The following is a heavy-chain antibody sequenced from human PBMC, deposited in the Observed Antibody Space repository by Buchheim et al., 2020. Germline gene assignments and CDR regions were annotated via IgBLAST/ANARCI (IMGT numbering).Heavy chain of an antibody. J-gene: IGHJ6*02. Sequence: QLQLQESGPGLVKPSETLSLTCTVSGGSISSRSYYWGWIRQPPGKGLEWIGSIYYSGSTYYNPSLKGRVTLSGDTSKHQSSLKLSSVTAADTAVYYCARLGTTVFYYGMDVWGQGTT. CDR3: ARLGTTVFYYGMDV. D-gene: IGHD4-11*01. CDR2: IYYSGST. CDR1: GGSISSRSYY. V-gene: IGHV4-39*01.